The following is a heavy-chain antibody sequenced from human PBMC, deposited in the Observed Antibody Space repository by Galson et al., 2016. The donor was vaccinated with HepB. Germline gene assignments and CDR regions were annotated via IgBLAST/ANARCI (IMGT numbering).Heavy chain of an antibody. CDR3: ARRLDSSGEPCFDY. CDR1: GQSLQDSKVG. J-gene: IGHJ4*02. D-gene: IGHD1-26*01. Sequence: PALVKPTQTLTLTCTVSGQSLQDSKVGVGWIRQPPGKAPEWLGITYWDDDRRYSPSLKNRISIAQDMSKNEVVLTLANVEPGDTGTYYCARRLDSSGEPCFDYWGQGILVTVAS. V-gene: IGHV2-5*02. CDR2: TYWDDDR.